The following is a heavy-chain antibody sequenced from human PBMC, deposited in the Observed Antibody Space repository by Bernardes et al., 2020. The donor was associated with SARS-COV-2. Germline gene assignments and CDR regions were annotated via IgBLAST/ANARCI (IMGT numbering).Heavy chain of an antibody. CDR3: AREATIVGGVLNPLDY. V-gene: IGHV4-59*12. D-gene: IGHD3-10*01. Sequence: SETLSLTCTVSGGSISSYYWSWIRQPPGKGLEWIGYIYYSGSTNYNPSLKSRVTISVDTSKNHFSLQLNSVTPEDTAVYYCAREATIVGGVLNPLDYWGQGTLVTVSS. CDR2: IYYSGST. CDR1: GGSISSYY. J-gene: IGHJ4*02.